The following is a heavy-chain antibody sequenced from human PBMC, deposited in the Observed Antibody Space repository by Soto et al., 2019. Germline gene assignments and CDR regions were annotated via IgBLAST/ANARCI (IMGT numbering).Heavy chain of an antibody. CDR1: GLSLSTPGVG. CDR2: SYWDNDK. V-gene: IGHV2-5*02. D-gene: IGHD4-4*01. J-gene: IGHJ5*02. CDR3: ARRVTYSTKYRVGWFDP. Sequence: QITLKESGPALMEPTQTLTLTCSFSGLSLSTPGVGVGWLRQSPGKALECLAISYWDNDKRYNPSLKTRPTITKHTSKTQVVWTMTYLEPVDTALYYGARRVTYSTKYRVGWFDPGGKGTLVTVS.